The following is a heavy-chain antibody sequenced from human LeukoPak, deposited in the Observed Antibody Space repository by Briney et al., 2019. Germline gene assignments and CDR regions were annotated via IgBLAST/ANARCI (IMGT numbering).Heavy chain of an antibody. CDR1: GYTFTIYD. D-gene: IGHD4-17*01. V-gene: IGHV1-8*01. Sequence: GASVKVSCKASGYTFTIYDINWVRQAAGQGLEWMGWMNPDSGNTDFARKFQGRVTMTRNTSISTAYMELSSLTSEDTAVYYCAVHLPGDYLDPWGQGTLVTVSS. J-gene: IGHJ5*02. CDR3: AVHLPGDYLDP. CDR2: MNPDSGNT.